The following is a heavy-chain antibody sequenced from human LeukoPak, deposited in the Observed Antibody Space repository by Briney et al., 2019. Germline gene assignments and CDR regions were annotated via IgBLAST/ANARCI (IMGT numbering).Heavy chain of an antibody. V-gene: IGHV3-74*01. D-gene: IGHD2-2*01. CDR3: ASSTQISKYADY. Sequence: GGSLRLSCAASGFTFSSYWMHWVRQAPGKGLVWVSRINSDGSITTYADSVRGRFTISRDNAKSTLYLQMNSLRAEDTAVYYCASSTQISKYADYWGQGALVAVSS. J-gene: IGHJ4*02. CDR2: INSDGSIT. CDR1: GFTFSSYW.